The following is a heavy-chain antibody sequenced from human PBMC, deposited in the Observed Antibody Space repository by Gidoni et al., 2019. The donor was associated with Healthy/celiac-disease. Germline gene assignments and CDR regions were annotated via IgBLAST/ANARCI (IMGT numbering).Heavy chain of an antibody. J-gene: IGHJ1*01. Sequence: QVQLLPSGAEVKKPGSSVTVSCKASAGTVSIYALSWGRQAPGQGLEWMGGIIPSCGTANYAQKFQGRGTITEDESTSTAYMELSSLRSEDTAVYYCATARANYYDSSGYPAPGYFQHWGQGTLVTVSS. V-gene: IGHV1-69*01. CDR2: IIPSCGTA. D-gene: IGHD3-22*01. CDR3: ATARANYYDSSGYPAPGYFQH. CDR1: AGTVSIYA.